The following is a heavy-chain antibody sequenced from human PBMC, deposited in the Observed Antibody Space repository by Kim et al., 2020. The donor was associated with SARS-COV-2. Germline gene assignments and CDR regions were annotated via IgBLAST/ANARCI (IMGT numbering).Heavy chain of an antibody. Sequence: ASVKVSCKTSGYRFTGYYIHWVRQAPGQGLEWMGWINPSSGDTNYAQKFQGRVTMSRDPSISTAYMELTRLRSDDTAVYYCARDARYGGLIAATATGVIDSWGQGTVVTVSS. D-gene: IGHD6-13*01. CDR2: INPSSGDT. V-gene: IGHV1-2*02. CDR1: GYRFTGYY. J-gene: IGHJ4*02. CDR3: ARDARYGGLIAATATGVIDS.